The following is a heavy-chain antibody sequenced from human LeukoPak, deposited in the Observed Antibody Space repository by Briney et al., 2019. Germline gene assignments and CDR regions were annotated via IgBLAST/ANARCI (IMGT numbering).Heavy chain of an antibody. CDR2: IYYSGST. Sequence: SETLSLTCAVSGGSISSGGYYWSWIRQHPGKGLEWIGYIYYSGSTYYNPSLKSRVTISVDTSKNQFSLKLSSVTAADTAVYYCARDLGAAAGGNWFDPWGQGTLVTVSS. V-gene: IGHV4-31*11. CDR1: GGSISSGGYY. J-gene: IGHJ5*02. CDR3: ARDLGAAAGGNWFDP. D-gene: IGHD6-13*01.